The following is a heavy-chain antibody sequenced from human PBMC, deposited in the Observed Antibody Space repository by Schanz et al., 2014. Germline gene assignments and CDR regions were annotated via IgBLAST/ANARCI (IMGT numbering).Heavy chain of an antibody. Sequence: EVQLLESGGGLVQPGGSLRLSCLASGFAFSSYGMNWLRQAPGKGLEWVSTIGTSGGTNYAESVKGRFTISRDNSKNTVYIQMNSLRAENTAVYYCAKSLESCPGGRCSRGYFDYWGQGTLVTVSS. D-gene: IGHD2-8*02. CDR3: AKSLESCPGGRCSRGYFDY. CDR2: IGTSGGT. V-gene: IGHV3-23*01. J-gene: IGHJ4*02. CDR1: GFAFSSYG.